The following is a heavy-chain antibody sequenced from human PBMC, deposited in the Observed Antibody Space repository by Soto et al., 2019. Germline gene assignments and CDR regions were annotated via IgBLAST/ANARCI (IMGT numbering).Heavy chain of an antibody. Sequence: RGSLRLSCAASGFTFSSYAMSWVRQAPGKGLEWVSAISGSGGSTYYADSVKGRFTISRDNSKNTLYLQMNSLRAEDTAVYYCATRYARTYYDILTGYNYFDYWGQGTLVTVSS. CDR2: ISGSGGST. CDR1: GFTFSSYA. CDR3: ATRYARTYYDILTGYNYFDY. D-gene: IGHD3-9*01. J-gene: IGHJ4*02. V-gene: IGHV3-23*01.